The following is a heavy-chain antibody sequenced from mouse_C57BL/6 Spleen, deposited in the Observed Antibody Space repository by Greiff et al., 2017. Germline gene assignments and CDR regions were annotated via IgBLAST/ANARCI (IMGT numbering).Heavy chain of an antibody. J-gene: IGHJ4*01. CDR3: ARNGITGHYYAMDY. D-gene: IGHD4-1*01. CDR1: GFSLTSYG. CDR2: IWSGGST. Sequence: VQLVESGPGLVQPSQSLSITCTVSGFSLTSYGVHWVRQSPGKGLEWLGVIWSGGSTDYNAAFISRLSISKDNSKSQVFFKMNSLQADDTAIYYCARNGITGHYYAMDYWGQGTSVTVSS. V-gene: IGHV2-2*01.